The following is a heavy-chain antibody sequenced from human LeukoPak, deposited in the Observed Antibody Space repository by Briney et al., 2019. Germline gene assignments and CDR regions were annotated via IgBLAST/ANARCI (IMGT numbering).Heavy chain of an antibody. D-gene: IGHD6-19*01. CDR2: ISGSGGST. Sequence: GGSLRLSCAASGFTFSSYAMSWVRRLQGRGWGGASAISGSGGSTYYADSVKGRFTISRDNSKNTLYLQMNSLRAEDTAVYYCARDRGSSGWYIDYWGQGTLVTVSS. CDR1: GFTFSSYA. V-gene: IGHV3-23*01. J-gene: IGHJ4*02. CDR3: ARDRGSSGWYIDY.